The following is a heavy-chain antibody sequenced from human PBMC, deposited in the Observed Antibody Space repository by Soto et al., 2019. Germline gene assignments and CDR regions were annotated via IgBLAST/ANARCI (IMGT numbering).Heavy chain of an antibody. D-gene: IGHD4-4*01. V-gene: IGHV3-30-3*01. CDR2: ISYDGSNK. Sequence: QVQLVESGGGVVQPGRSLRLSCAASGFTFSSYAMHWVRQAPGKGLEWVAVISYDGSNKYYADSVKGRFTISRDNSKNMLYLKMNSLRAEDTAVYYCARVWHDYSGKGDYWGQGTLVTVSS. CDR3: ARVWHDYSGKGDY. J-gene: IGHJ4*02. CDR1: GFTFSSYA.